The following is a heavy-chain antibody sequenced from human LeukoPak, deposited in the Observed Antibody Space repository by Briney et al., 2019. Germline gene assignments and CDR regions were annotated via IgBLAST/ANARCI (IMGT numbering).Heavy chain of an antibody. Sequence: GASVQVSCQASGYTFTVYYIHWVRPAPGQGLEWVGWINPYSGGTNYAQKFQGRVTMTRDTSISTAYMELSRLRSDDTAVYYCARDPQGTSHTVVPPRDYWGQGTLVTVSS. J-gene: IGHJ4*02. CDR3: ARDPQGTSHTVVPPRDY. V-gene: IGHV1-2*02. CDR2: INPYSGGT. D-gene: IGHD4-23*01. CDR1: GYTFTVYY.